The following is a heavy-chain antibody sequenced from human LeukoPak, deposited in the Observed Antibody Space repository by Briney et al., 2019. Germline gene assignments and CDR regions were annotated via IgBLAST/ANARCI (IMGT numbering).Heavy chain of an antibody. V-gene: IGHV3-23*01. CDR1: GFTFSSYA. J-gene: IGHJ4*02. D-gene: IGHD6-13*01. CDR2: ISGSGGTT. Sequence: GGSLRLSCAASGFTFSSYAVGWVRQAPGKGLEWVSLISGSGGTTCYADSVKGRFTISRDNSKNTLYLQMTSLRAEDTAVYYCAKGGQYSSSWYNYWGQGTLVTVSS. CDR3: AKGGQYSSSWYNY.